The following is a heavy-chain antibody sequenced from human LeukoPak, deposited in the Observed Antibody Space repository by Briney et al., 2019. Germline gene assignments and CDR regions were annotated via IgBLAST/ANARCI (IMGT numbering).Heavy chain of an antibody. CDR3: ARDFFPIVDSSWYEIGY. J-gene: IGHJ4*02. D-gene: IGHD6-13*01. V-gene: IGHV3-30-3*01. Sequence: GGSLRLSCAASGFTFNDYAMYWVRQTPGKGLEWVTLISYDGYDKSYADSVRGRFTISRDNSKNTLYLQMDSLRSEDTAVYYCARDFFPIVDSSWYEIGYWGQGTLVTVSS. CDR2: ISYDGYDK. CDR1: GFTFNDYA.